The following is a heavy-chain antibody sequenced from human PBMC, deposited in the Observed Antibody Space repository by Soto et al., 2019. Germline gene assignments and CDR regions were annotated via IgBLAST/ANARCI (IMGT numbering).Heavy chain of an antibody. V-gene: IGHV1-69*01. J-gene: IGHJ2*01. CDR2: IIPIFGTA. CDR3: ARDKPYKGTIFGVENWYFDL. D-gene: IGHD3-3*01. CDR1: GGTFSSYA. Sequence: QVQLVQSGAEVKKPGSSVKVSCKASGGTFSSYAISWVRQAPGQGLEWMGGIIPIFGTANYAQKFQGRVTITADESTSTAYMELSSLRSEDTAVYYCARDKPYKGTIFGVENWYFDLWGRGTLVTVSS.